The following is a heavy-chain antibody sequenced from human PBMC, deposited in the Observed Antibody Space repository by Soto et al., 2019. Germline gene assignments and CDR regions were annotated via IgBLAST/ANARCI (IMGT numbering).Heavy chain of an antibody. CDR2: IYWNEDK. CDR1: GFSFTTGGVG. D-gene: IGHD5-18*01. J-gene: IGHJ3*02. CDR3: ARVDTAIIHDAFDI. Sequence: QITLKESGPTLLKPTETRTLTCTFSGFSFTTGGVGVGWIRQPPGKVLEWLALIYWNEDKLYRPSLKTRLTITNDTSKNQVVLTMANMDPVDTGTYFCARVDTAIIHDAFDIWGQGTLVTVSS. V-gene: IGHV2-5*01.